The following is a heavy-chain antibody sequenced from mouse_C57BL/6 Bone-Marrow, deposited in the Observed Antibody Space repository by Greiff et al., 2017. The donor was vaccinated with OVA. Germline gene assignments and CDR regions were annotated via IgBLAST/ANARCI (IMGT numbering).Heavy chain of an antibody. V-gene: IGHV1-18*01. J-gene: IGHJ3*01. CDR2: INPNNGGT. Sequence: SGPELVKPGASVKIPCKASGYTFTDYNMDWVKQSHGKSLEWIGDINPNNGGTIYNQKFKGKATLTVDKSSSTAYMEIRSLTSEDTAVYYCATGDYGSSSWFAYWGQGTLVTVSA. CDR3: ATGDYGSSSWFAY. D-gene: IGHD1-1*01. CDR1: GYTFTDYN.